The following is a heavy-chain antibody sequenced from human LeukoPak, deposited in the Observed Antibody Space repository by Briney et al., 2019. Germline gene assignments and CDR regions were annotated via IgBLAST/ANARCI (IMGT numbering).Heavy chain of an antibody. V-gene: IGHV5-51*01. J-gene: IGHJ5*02. CDR2: IYPGDSDT. Sequence: GESLKISCKGSGYSFTSYWIGWVRQMPGKGLEWMGIIYPGDSDTRYSPSFQGQVTISADKSISTAYLQWSSLKASDTAMYYCARLKEDDSSGYYYPRDWFDPWGQGTLSPSPQ. D-gene: IGHD3-22*01. CDR1: GYSFTSYW. CDR3: ARLKEDDSSGYYYPRDWFDP.